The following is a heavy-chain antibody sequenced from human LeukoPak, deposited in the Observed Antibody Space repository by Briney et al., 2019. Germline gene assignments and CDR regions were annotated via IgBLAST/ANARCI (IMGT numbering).Heavy chain of an antibody. D-gene: IGHD1-26*01. Sequence: KPSETLSLTCTVSGGSVSSSSYYWSWIRQAPGKGLEWIGYIYYSGSTNYNPSLKSRLTMSIDTSKNQFSLKLSSVTAADTAVYYCARDHRWELSEHDAFDIWGQGTMVTVSS. J-gene: IGHJ3*02. V-gene: IGHV4-61*01. CDR2: IYYSGST. CDR3: ARDHRWELSEHDAFDI. CDR1: GGSVSSSSYY.